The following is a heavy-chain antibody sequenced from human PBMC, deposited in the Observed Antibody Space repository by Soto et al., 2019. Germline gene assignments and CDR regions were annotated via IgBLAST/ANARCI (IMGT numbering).Heavy chain of an antibody. D-gene: IGHD3-22*01. Sequence: EVQLVQSGAEVKKPGESLKISCKGSGYSFASSWIGWVRQMPGKGLEWLGIIYPGDSDTRYSPSFQSQVTISVDKSINAAYLQGSSLKASDTAMYFCARHAAGNYYDSSGSQVWYFDLWGRGTLVTVSS. CDR1: GYSFASSW. CDR2: IYPGDSDT. V-gene: IGHV5-51*01. J-gene: IGHJ2*01. CDR3: ARHAAGNYYDSSGSQVWYFDL.